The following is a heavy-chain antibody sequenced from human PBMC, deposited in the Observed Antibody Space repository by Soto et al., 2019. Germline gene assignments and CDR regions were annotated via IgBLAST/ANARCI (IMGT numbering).Heavy chain of an antibody. CDR2: MNPNSGNT. CDR1: GYTFTSYD. D-gene: IGHD6-19*01. J-gene: IGHJ5*02. CDR3: ARRSSGRTFWWSDP. Sequence: ASVKVSCKASGYTFTSYDINWVRQATGQGLEWMGWMNPNSGNTGYAQKFQGRVTMTRNTSISTAYMELSSLRSEDTAVYYCARRSSGRTFWWSDPWGQGTLVTVSS. V-gene: IGHV1-8*01.